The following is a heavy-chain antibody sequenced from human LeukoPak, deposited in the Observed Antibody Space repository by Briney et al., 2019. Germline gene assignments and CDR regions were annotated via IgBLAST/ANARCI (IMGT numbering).Heavy chain of an antibody. Sequence: SETLSLTCAVYGGSFSGYYWSLIRQPPGKGLEWIGEINHSGSTNYNPSLKSRVTISVDTSKNQFSLKLSSVTAADTAVYYCARATPGNIVVVPAAMPYFDYWGQGTLVTVSS. D-gene: IGHD2-2*01. CDR2: INHSGST. CDR3: ARATPGNIVVVPAAMPYFDY. CDR1: GGSFSGYY. J-gene: IGHJ4*02. V-gene: IGHV4-34*01.